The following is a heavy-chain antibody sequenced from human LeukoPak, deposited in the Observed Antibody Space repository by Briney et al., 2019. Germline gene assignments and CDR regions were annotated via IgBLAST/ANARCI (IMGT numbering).Heavy chain of an antibody. Sequence: GGSLRLSCAASGFTFSSYSMNWVRQAPGKGLEWVSSISSSSIYIYYADSVKGRFTISRDNAKNSLYLQMNSLRAEDTAVYYCARVGYYADDAFDIWGQGTMVTVSS. CDR3: ARVGYYADDAFDI. CDR1: GFTFSSYS. D-gene: IGHD3-10*01. J-gene: IGHJ3*02. CDR2: ISSSSIYI. V-gene: IGHV3-21*01.